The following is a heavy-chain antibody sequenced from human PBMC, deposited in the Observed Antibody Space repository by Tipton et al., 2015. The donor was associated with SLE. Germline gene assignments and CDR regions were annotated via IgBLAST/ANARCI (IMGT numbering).Heavy chain of an antibody. CDR3: ARLREGYYYYYDMDA. J-gene: IGHJ6*02. V-gene: IGHV4-61*02. Sequence: TLSLTCTVSGGSVSNEFHYWSWIRQPAGKGLEWIGRVYPGGSTNYNPSFNSRVTISVDTSKNQFSLKLTSMTAADTAVYYCARLREGYYYYYDMDAWGQGTTVTVSS. CDR2: VYPGGST. CDR1: GGSVSNEFHY.